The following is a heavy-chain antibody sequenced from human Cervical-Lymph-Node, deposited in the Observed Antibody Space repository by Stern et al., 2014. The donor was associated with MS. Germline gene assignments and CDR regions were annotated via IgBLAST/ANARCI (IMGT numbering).Heavy chain of an antibody. CDR1: GFSFSSAS. CDR3: ATYGGYSDF. Sequence: EVQLVESGGGLVKPGESLTLSCAASGFSFSSASMSWVRQAPGKGLAWVGRIKTTAAGGTVEDAAPVRGRLTISRHDSNNTVFLHMSSLKTEDTAVYYCATYGGYSDFWGQGTLVTVSS. CDR2: IKTTAAGGTV. J-gene: IGHJ4*02. V-gene: IGHV3-15*01. D-gene: IGHD4/OR15-4a*01.